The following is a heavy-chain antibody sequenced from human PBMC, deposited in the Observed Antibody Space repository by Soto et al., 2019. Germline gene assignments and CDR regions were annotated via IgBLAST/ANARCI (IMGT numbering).Heavy chain of an antibody. CDR3: ARSMYYSDGSNYSPFGH. D-gene: IGHD3-22*01. CDR2: FYYTGST. CDR1: GGSVSSGNYY. V-gene: IGHV4-61*01. Sequence: QVQLQESGPGLVKPSETLSLTCTVSGGSVSSGNYYWSWIRQPPGKGLEWIGYFYYTGSTNYNPFPKRRGPIPIDASQNPFSLGLRSVTAADTAVYYWARSMYYSDGSNYSPFGHWGQGTLVTVSS. J-gene: IGHJ4*02.